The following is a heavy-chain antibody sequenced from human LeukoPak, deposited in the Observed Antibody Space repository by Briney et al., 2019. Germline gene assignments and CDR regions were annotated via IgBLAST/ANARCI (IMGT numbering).Heavy chain of an antibody. J-gene: IGHJ4*02. Sequence: PGGSLRLSCAASGFTFSTYGMHWVRQAPGKGLEWVAVISYDGSNIYYADSVKGRFTISRDNSKNTLYLQMNSLRAEDTAVYYCAKKWDLLDYWGQGTLVTVSS. CDR1: GFTFSTYG. CDR3: AKKWDLLDY. V-gene: IGHV3-30*18. CDR2: ISYDGSNI. D-gene: IGHD1-26*01.